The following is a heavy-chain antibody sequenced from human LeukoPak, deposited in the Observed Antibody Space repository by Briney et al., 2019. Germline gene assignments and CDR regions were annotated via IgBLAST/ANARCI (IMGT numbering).Heavy chain of an antibody. CDR1: GDLLSSYY. CDR2: ISYSGST. CDR3: ARTSPGFDY. Sequence: SHTQSLLHTFSGDLLSSYYWRWAPQPPGKGLEWIGYISYSGSTNYNPSLKSRVNLSVGTSKNQVSLKLSSCAAADTAVYCCARTSPGFDYWGQGALVTVAS. J-gene: IGHJ4*02. V-gene: IGHV4-59*08.